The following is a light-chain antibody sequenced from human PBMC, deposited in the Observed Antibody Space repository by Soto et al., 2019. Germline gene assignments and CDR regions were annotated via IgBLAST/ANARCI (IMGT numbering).Light chain of an antibody. Sequence: EVVLTQSPATLSVFPGERATLSCRASQSVISNLAWYQQKAGQAPRLLIYSTSTRATGVPARFSGSGSGTEFTLTISRLEPEDFAVYYCQQYNDSPLTFGGGTKVEIK. CDR3: QQYNDSPLT. CDR2: STS. J-gene: IGKJ4*01. CDR1: QSVISN. V-gene: IGKV3-15*01.